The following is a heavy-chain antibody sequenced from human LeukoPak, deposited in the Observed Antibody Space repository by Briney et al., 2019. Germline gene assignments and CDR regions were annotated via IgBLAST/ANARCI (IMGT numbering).Heavy chain of an antibody. D-gene: IGHD5-24*01. J-gene: IGHJ4*02. CDR1: GFTFGDYT. CDR3: SRPRRDGYNSLDY. CDR2: IRSKAYGGPT. Sequence: GSLRLSCTASGFTFGDYTMNWVRQAPGKGLEWLGFIRSKAYGGPTEYAASVKGRFTISRDDSKSIAYLQMNSLKTEDTAVYYCSRPRRDGYNSLDYWGQGTLVTVSS. V-gene: IGHV3-49*04.